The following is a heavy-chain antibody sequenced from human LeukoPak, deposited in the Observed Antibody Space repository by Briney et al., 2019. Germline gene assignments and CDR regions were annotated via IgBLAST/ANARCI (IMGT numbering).Heavy chain of an antibody. CDR1: GGSISSYY. CDR3: ARGIAAAGTSNWFDP. V-gene: IGHV4-59*01. J-gene: IGHJ5*02. CDR2: IYYSGST. D-gene: IGHD6-13*01. Sequence: PSETLSLTCTVSGGSISSYYWSWIRQPPGKGLEWIGYIYYSGSTNYNPSLTSRVTISVDTSKNQFSLKLSSVTAADTAVYYCARGIAAAGTSNWFDPWGQGTLVTVSS.